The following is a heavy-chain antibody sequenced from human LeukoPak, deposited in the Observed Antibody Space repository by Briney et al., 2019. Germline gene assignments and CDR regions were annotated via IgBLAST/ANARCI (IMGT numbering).Heavy chain of an antibody. J-gene: IGHJ5*02. D-gene: IGHD4-11*01. CDR2: TGTSGDT. Sequence: AGGSLRLSCAASGFTFSIYDMHWVRQATGKGLEWVSSTGTSGDTYYLGSVKGRFTISRENAKSSLYLQMNSLRAGDTAVYYCARGLPGGLDPWGQGTLVTVSS. CDR1: GFTFSIYD. V-gene: IGHV3-13*04. CDR3: ARGLPGGLDP.